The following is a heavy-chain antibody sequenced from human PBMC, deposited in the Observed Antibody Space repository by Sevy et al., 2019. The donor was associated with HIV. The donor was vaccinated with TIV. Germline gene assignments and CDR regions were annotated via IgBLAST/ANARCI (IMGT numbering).Heavy chain of an antibody. Sequence: GGSLRLSCTASGFTFSESWMHWVRQAPGKGLEWLANINQDGSVIYYVDSVKGRFTISRDNSRNSLFLQMSSLRAGDTATYYCARAIGKDGAYWGQGTLVTVSS. CDR2: INQDGSVI. D-gene: IGHD2-8*01. J-gene: IGHJ4*02. CDR1: GFTFSESW. V-gene: IGHV3-7*03. CDR3: ARAIGKDGAY.